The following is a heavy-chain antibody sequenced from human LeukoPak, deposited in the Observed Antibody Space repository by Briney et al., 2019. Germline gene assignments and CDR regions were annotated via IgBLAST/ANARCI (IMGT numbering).Heavy chain of an antibody. V-gene: IGHV3-30-3*01. Sequence: GGSLRLSCAASGVTFSSYAMHWVRQAPGKGLEWVAVISYDGSNKYYADSVKGRFTISRDNSKNTLYLQMNSLRAEDTAVYYCARDLYDYVWGSCDYWGQGTLVTVSS. CDR3: ARDLYDYVWGSCDY. CDR1: GVTFSSYA. J-gene: IGHJ4*02. CDR2: ISYDGSNK. D-gene: IGHD3-16*01.